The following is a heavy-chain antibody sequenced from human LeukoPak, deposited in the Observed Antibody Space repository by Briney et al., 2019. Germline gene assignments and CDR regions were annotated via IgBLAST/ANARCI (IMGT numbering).Heavy chain of an antibody. CDR3: ARPLGYCSGGSCFPFDY. V-gene: IGHV3-7*01. J-gene: IGHJ4*02. Sequence: PGGSLRLSCAASGFTFSSYWMSWVRQAPGKGLEWVANIKQDGSEEYYVDSVKGRFTISRDNAKNSLYLQMNSLRAEDTAVYYCARPLGYCSGGSCFPFDYWGQGTLVTVSS. D-gene: IGHD2-15*01. CDR1: GFTFSSYW. CDR2: IKQDGSEE.